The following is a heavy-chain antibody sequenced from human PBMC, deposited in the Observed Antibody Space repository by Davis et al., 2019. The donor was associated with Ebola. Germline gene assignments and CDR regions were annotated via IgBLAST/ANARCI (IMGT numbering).Heavy chain of an antibody. CDR3: ATDRNWDFDY. Sequence: GGSLRLSCAASGFTFGIYWMSWVRQAPGKGLEWVAVISYDGSNKYYADSVKGRFTISRDNAKNSLYLQMNSLRDEDTAVYYCATDRNWDFDYWGQGTLVTVSS. J-gene: IGHJ4*02. CDR2: ISYDGSNK. CDR1: GFTFGIYW. V-gene: IGHV3-30-3*01. D-gene: IGHD7-27*01.